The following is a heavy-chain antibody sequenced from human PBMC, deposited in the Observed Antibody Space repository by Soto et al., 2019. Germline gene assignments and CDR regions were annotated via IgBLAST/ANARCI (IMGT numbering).Heavy chain of an antibody. J-gene: IGHJ5*02. CDR3: ARRYDILTGSNWFDP. Sequence: SETLSLTCTVSGGSISSSSYYWGWIRQPPGKGLEWIGIIYYSGSTYYNPSLKSRGTISVDTSKNQFSLKLSSVTAADTAVYYCARRYDILTGSNWFDPWGQGTLVTVSS. D-gene: IGHD3-9*01. V-gene: IGHV4-39*01. CDR2: IYYSGST. CDR1: GGSISSSSYY.